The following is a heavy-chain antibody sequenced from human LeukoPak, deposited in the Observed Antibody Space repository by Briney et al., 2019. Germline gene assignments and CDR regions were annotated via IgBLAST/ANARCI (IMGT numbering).Heavy chain of an antibody. J-gene: IGHJ5*02. D-gene: IGHD2-2*01. Sequence: GGSLRLSCAASGFTFSNAWMSWVRQAPGKGLEWVGRIKSKTDGGTTDYAAPVKGRFTISRDDSKNTLYLQMNSLKTEDTAVYYCTTDGVHCSSTSCSWGQGTLVTASS. CDR3: TTDGVHCSSTSCS. CDR2: IKSKTDGGTT. CDR1: GFTFSNAW. V-gene: IGHV3-15*01.